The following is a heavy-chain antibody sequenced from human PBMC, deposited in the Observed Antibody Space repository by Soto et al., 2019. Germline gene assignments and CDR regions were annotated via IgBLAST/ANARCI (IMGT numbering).Heavy chain of an antibody. CDR2: INPSGGST. V-gene: IGHV1-46*01. Sequence: GASVKVSCKASGYTFTSYYMHWVRQAPGQGLEWMGIINPSGGSTSYAQKFQGRVTMTRDTSTSTVYMELSSLRSEDTAVYYCARPKPSIAVAGTGPEYFDYWGQGTLVTGSA. CDR3: ARPKPSIAVAGTGPEYFDY. CDR1: GYTFTSYY. J-gene: IGHJ4*02. D-gene: IGHD6-19*01.